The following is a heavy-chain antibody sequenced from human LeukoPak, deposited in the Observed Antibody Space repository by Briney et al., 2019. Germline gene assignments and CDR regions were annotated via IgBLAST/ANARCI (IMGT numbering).Heavy chain of an antibody. J-gene: IGHJ4*02. V-gene: IGHV1-46*01. Sequence: ASVKVSCKASGYTFTGYYMHWVRQAPGQGLEWMGIINPSGGSTSYAQKFQGRVTMTRDTSTSTVYMELSSLRSEDTAMYYCARPGYTSGWYHYWGQGTLVTVSS. CDR1: GYTFTGYY. D-gene: IGHD6-19*01. CDR2: INPSGGST. CDR3: ARPGYTSGWYHY.